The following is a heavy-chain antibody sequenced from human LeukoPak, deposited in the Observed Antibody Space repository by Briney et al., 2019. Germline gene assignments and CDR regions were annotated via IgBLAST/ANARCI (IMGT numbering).Heavy chain of an antibody. CDR1: GYTLTELS. V-gene: IGHV1-24*01. J-gene: IGHJ4*02. D-gene: IGHD3-3*01. Sequence: GASVKVSCKVSGYTLTELSMHWVRQAPGKGLEWMGGFDPEDGETIYAQKFQGRVTMTEDTSTDTAYMEMSSLTSEDPAVYYCTTVDPRITIFGVVIPFDYWGQGTLVTVSS. CDR2: FDPEDGET. CDR3: TTVDPRITIFGVVIPFDY.